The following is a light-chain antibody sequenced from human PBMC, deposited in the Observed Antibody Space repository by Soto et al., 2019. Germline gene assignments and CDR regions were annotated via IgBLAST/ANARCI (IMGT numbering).Light chain of an antibody. CDR1: QSVSTSY. V-gene: IGKV3-20*01. CDR2: GVS. CDR3: QQYGSSPT. J-gene: IGKJ4*01. Sequence: EIVLTKSPGTLSLSPGERATVSSRASQSVSTSYLAWYQQKLGQAPRILIFGVSSRATGIPDRFSGSGSGTDFTLTISGLEPEDFAVYYCQQYGSSPTFGGGTKVEIK.